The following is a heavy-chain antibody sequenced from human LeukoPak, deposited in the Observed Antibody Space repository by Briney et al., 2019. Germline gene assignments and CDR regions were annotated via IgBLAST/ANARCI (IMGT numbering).Heavy chain of an antibody. CDR2: ICRSSGNI. CDR3: ARVSSPVAGTRDPPEY. CDR1: GFTFSSYS. V-gene: IGHV3-21*01. D-gene: IGHD6-19*01. J-gene: IGHJ4*02. Sequence: GGSLRLSCAASGFTFSSYSMSWVRQAPGKGLEWVSSICRSSGNIYYADSVKGRFTISRDNAKNSLYLQMDSLRAEDTAVYYCARVSSPVAGTRDPPEYWGQGTLVTVSS.